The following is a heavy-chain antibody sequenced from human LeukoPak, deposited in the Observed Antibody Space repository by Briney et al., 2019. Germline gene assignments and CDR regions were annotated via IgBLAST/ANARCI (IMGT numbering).Heavy chain of an antibody. Sequence: GASVKVSCKASGYTFTSYDINWVRQAAGQGLEWMGWMNPNSGNTGYAQKFQGRVTMTRNTSISTAYMELSSLRSEDTAVYYCARGRESSSWYDAFDIWGQGTMVTVSS. D-gene: IGHD6-13*01. V-gene: IGHV1-8*01. CDR1: GYTFTSYD. CDR3: ARGRESSSWYDAFDI. J-gene: IGHJ3*02. CDR2: MNPNSGNT.